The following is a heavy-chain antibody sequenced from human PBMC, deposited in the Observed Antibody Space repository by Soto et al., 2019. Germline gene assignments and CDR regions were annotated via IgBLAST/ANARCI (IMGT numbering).Heavy chain of an antibody. J-gene: IGHJ5*02. CDR2: VNPIVGMS. D-gene: IGHD3-10*01. Sequence: QVQLVQSGAEVKKPGSSVKVSCTASGGTFNSYTLNWVRQAPGQRLEWVGRVNPIVGMSSSASKFQGRVTMTAHRSTSKASRNLTGLKSEDTAVYYSATSYVSGRTHFYPWGQATLVTVSS. CDR3: ATSYVSGRTHFYP. CDR1: GGTFNSYT. V-gene: IGHV1-69*02.